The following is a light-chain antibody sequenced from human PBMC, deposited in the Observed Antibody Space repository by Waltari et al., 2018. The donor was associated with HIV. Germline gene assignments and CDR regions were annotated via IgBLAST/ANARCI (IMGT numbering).Light chain of an antibody. Sequence: EIVLTQSPATLSLSPGERATLSCRASHSINNYLAWYQHKPGQPPKLLVYDTSNMATGIPARFSGSGSETDFTLTISSLEPEDFAVYYCQQRVNWPFTFGGGATVEIK. CDR1: HSINNY. CDR2: DTS. V-gene: IGKV3-11*01. J-gene: IGKJ4*01. CDR3: QQRVNWPFT.